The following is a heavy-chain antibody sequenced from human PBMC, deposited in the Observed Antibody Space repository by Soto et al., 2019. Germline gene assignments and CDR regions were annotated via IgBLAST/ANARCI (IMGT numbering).Heavy chain of an antibody. V-gene: IGHV4-39*01. CDR2: IYYSGST. J-gene: IGHJ4*02. CDR1: GGSISSSSYY. Sequence: SETLSLTCTVSGGSISSSSYYWGWIRQPPGKGLEWIGSIYYSGSTYYNPSLKSRVTISVDTSKNQFSLKLSSVTAADTAVYYCARQGSSWTSPLDYWGQGTLVTVSS. CDR3: ARQGSSWTSPLDY. D-gene: IGHD6-13*01.